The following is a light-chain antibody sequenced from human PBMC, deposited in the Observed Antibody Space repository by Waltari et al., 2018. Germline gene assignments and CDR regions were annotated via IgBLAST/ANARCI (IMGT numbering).Light chain of an antibody. CDR1: SRDVGGYNY. CDR2: DVS. J-gene: IGLJ2*01. V-gene: IGLV2-14*03. Sequence: QSALTQPASVSGSPGQSITISCTGTSRDVGGYNYVSCYQQHPGKAPKLMIYDVSNRPSGVSNRFSGSKSGNTASLTISGLQAEDEADYYCSSYTSSSTPHVVFGGGTKLTVL. CDR3: SSYTSSSTPHVV.